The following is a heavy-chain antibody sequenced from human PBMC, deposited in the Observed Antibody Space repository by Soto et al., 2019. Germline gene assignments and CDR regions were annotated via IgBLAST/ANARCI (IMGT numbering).Heavy chain of an antibody. D-gene: IGHD1-26*01. J-gene: IGHJ4*02. Sequence: GGSLRLSCAASGFTFSSYAMSWVRQAPGKGLEWVSAISGSGGSTYYADSVKGRFTISRDNSKNTLYLQMNSLRAEDTAVYYCVHWELLDTAGYYFDYWGQGTLVTVSS. V-gene: IGHV3-23*01. CDR2: ISGSGGST. CDR3: VHWELLDTAGYYFDY. CDR1: GFTFSSYA.